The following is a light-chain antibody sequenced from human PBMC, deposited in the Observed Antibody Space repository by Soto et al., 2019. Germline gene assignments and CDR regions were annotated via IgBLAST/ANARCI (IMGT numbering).Light chain of an antibody. CDR3: HQYNNWPPDT. V-gene: IGKV3-15*01. J-gene: IGKJ2*01. Sequence: EIVMTQSPATLSVSPGERATLSCRASQNVGRNLAWYQQKPGQAPRLLIYGASTRATGIPARFSGSGSGTELTLTISSLQSEDFAVYHCHQYNNWPPDTFGQGTKLEIK. CDR1: QNVGRN. CDR2: GAS.